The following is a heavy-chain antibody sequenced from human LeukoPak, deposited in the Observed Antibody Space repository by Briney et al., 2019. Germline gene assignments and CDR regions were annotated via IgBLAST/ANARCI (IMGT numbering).Heavy chain of an antibody. CDR2: IYYSGST. CDR1: GGSISSGGYY. J-gene: IGHJ3*02. V-gene: IGHV4-31*03. Sequence: SETLSLTCTVSGGSISSGGYYWSWIRQHPGKGLEWIGYIYYSGSTYYNPSLKSRVTISVDTSKNQFSLKLSSVTAADTAVYYCARDDDSSGYLDAFDIWGQGTMVTVSS. D-gene: IGHD3-22*01. CDR3: ARDDDSSGYLDAFDI.